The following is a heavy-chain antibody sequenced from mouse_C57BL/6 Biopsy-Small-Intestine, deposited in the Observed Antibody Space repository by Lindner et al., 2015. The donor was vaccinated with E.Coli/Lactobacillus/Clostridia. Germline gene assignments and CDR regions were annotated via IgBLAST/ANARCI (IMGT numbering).Heavy chain of an antibody. V-gene: IGHV1-19*01. J-gene: IGHJ2*01. CDR1: GYTFTDYY. CDR2: INPYNGGT. CDR3: ARNYFDY. Sequence: QLQESGPVLVKPGRSVKMSCKASGYTFTDYYMNWVRQSHGKSLEWIGVINPYNGGTSYNQKFKGKATLTVDKSSSTAYMELNSLTSEDTAVYYCARNYFDYWGQGTTLTVSS.